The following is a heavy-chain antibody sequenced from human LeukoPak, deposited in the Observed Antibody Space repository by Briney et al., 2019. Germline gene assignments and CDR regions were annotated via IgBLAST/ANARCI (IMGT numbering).Heavy chain of an antibody. D-gene: IGHD3-3*01. CDR2: IYYSGNT. CDR3: ARTWSGSYYYYMDV. J-gene: IGHJ6*03. V-gene: IGHV4-59*01. CDR1: GGSISSYY. Sequence: PSETLSLTCTVSGGSISSYYWSWIRQPPGKGLEWIGYIYYSGNTIYNPSLKSRVTISVDTSKNQFSLKLSSVTAADTAVYYCARTWSGSYYYYMDVWGKGTTVTVSS.